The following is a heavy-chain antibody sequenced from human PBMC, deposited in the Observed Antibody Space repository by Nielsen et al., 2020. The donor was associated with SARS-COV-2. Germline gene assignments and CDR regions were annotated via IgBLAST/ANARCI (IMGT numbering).Heavy chain of an antibody. CDR2: IYYSGSV. Sequence: GSLRLSCTVSGGSLSSRNYYWGWIRQPPGKGLEWIGTIYYSGSVSYNPSLRSRVTISVDTSKKHFSLKLTSVAAADTAVYFCARGDIAVVPAAMFRGDDAFDIWGQGTMVRVSS. CDR3: ARGDIAVVPAAMFRGDDAFDI. J-gene: IGHJ3*02. V-gene: IGHV4-39*02. D-gene: IGHD2-2*01. CDR1: GGSLSSRNYY.